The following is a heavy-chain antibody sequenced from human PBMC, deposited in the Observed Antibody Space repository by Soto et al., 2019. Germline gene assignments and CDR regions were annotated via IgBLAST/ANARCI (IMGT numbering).Heavy chain of an antibody. CDR3: GSTSFPGYYYYGMDV. V-gene: IGHV3-53*02. CDR2: IYSGGST. J-gene: IGHJ6*02. CDR1: GFTVSSTY. Sequence: EVQLVETGGGLIQPGGSLRLFCAASGFTVSSTYMSWVRQAPGKGLEWVSVIYSGGSTYYADSVKGRFTIIRYDSKNTLYLQMNSLRAEDTAVYYCGSTSFPGYYYYGMDVWGQGTTVTVSS. D-gene: IGHD2-2*01.